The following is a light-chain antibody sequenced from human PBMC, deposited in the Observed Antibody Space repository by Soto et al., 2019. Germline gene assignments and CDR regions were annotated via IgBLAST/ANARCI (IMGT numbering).Light chain of an antibody. J-gene: IGLJ1*01. V-gene: IGLV2-14*01. CDR1: SSAVGGYNY. CDR2: DVS. CDR3: SSYTSSSTPYV. Sequence: QSALTQPASVSGSPGQSITISCTGNSSAVGGYNYVSWYQQHPGKAPKLMIYDVSNRPSGVSNRFSGSKSGNTASLTISGLQAEDEADYYCSSYTSSSTPYVFGTGTKVTVL.